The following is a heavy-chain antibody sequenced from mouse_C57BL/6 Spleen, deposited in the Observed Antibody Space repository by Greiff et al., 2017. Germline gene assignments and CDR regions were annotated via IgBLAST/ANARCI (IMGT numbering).Heavy chain of an antibody. Sequence: EVQLQQSGAELVRPGASVKLSCTASGFNIKDDYMHWVKQRPEQGLEWIGWIDPENGDTEYASKFQGKATITADTSSNTAYLQLSSLTSEDTAVYYCTTGSSYGPYWGQGTTLTVSS. CDR1: GFNIKDDY. D-gene: IGHD1-1*01. CDR3: TTGSSYGPY. J-gene: IGHJ2*01. V-gene: IGHV14-4*01. CDR2: IDPENGDT.